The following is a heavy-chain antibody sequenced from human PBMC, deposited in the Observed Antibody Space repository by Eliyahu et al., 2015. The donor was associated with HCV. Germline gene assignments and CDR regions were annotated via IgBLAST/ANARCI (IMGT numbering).Heavy chain of an antibody. Sequence: SLRLSCAASEFSLSSYWIHWVRQAPGKGLVWVSRINSDGRDIGYADFVKGRFTVSRDNAKNTVYLQVNSLRVEDTAVYYCARDFVEKDAFDIWGQGTMVTVSS. CDR1: EFSLSSYW. CDR3: ARDFVEKDAFDI. CDR2: INSDGRDI. J-gene: IGHJ3*02. V-gene: IGHV3-74*01. D-gene: IGHD1-1*01.